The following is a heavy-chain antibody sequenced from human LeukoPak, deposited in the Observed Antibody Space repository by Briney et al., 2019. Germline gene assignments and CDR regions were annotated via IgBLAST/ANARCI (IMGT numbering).Heavy chain of an antibody. CDR1: GFTFSSYG. J-gene: IGHJ5*02. Sequence: GGSLRLSCAASGFTFSSYGMHWVRQAPGKGLEWVAFIRYDGSNKYYADSVKGRFTISRDNSKNTLYLQMNSLTAEDTAVHYCVRAYHPGGWFDPWGQGTLVTVSS. CDR3: VRAYHPGGWFDP. CDR2: IRYDGSNK. V-gene: IGHV3-30*02. D-gene: IGHD2-21*01.